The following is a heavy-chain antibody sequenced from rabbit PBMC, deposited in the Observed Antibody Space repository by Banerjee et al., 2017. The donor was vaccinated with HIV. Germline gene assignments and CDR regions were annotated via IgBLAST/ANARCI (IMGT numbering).Heavy chain of an antibody. Sequence: QEQLEESGGDLVKPGASLTVTCTASGFSFSSSYDMCWVRQAPGKGLEWIACNYGGSGDNTYYVSWAKGRFTISKASSTTVTLQMTSLTAADTATYFCARSPTSDSPLWGQGTLVTVS. CDR1: GFSFSSSYD. CDR2: NYGGSGDNT. CDR3: ARSPTSDSPL. V-gene: IGHV1S45*01. D-gene: IGHD1-1*01. J-gene: IGHJ4*01.